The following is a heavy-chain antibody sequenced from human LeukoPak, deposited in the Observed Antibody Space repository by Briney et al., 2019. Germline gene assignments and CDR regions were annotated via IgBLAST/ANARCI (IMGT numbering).Heavy chain of an antibody. Sequence: PSETLSLTCAVSGGSISSSHWWSWDRQPPGKGLEWIGEIYHGGDTNYNASLKSRVTMSVDKSKNQFSLRLDSVTAADTAVYYCARVRVYNGCIDYWGQGTLVTVSS. D-gene: IGHD3-10*01. CDR1: GGSISSSHW. CDR3: ARVRVYNGCIDY. J-gene: IGHJ4*02. V-gene: IGHV4-4*02. CDR2: IYHGGDT.